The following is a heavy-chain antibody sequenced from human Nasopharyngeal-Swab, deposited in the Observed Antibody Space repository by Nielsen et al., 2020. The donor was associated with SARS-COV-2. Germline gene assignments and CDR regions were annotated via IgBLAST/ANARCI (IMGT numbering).Heavy chain of an antibody. D-gene: IGHD1-26*01. V-gene: IGHV3-30-3*01. CDR3: ARPYSGSYYGAFDI. J-gene: IGHJ3*02. CDR2: ISYDGSNK. CDR1: GFTFSSYA. Sequence: GESLKISCAASGFTFSSYAIHWVRQAPGKGLEWVAVISYDGSNKYYADSVKGRFTISRDNSKNTLYLQMNSLRAEGTAVYYCARPYSGSYYGAFDIWGQGTMVTVSS.